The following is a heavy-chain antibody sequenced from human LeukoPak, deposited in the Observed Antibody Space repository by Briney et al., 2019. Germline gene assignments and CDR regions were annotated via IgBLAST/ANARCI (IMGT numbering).Heavy chain of an antibody. D-gene: IGHD2-2*01. CDR3: AREVPGAMNAFDI. J-gene: IGHJ3*02. Sequence: GGSLRLSCAASGFTFSSYGMHWLRQAPGEGLEWVAFIRFDSSNKYHADSVKGRFSISRDNSKNTVYLQMNSLRAEDTAVYYCAREVPGAMNAFDIWGQGTMVTVSS. V-gene: IGHV3-30*02. CDR2: IRFDSSNK. CDR1: GFTFSSYG.